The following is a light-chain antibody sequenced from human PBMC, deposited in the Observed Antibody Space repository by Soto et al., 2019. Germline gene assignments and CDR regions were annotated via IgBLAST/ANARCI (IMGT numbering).Light chain of an antibody. Sequence: DIQIAQSPSSLSASVGDRVTITCRASQDISSWLASYQQKPGKAPKIMIYAASSLQGGVPSRFSGSGSGTVFTLTISSLQPEDFATYYCQKASSFPPNFGQGTRLEIK. CDR1: QDISSW. V-gene: IGKV1-12*01. CDR3: QKASSFPPN. CDR2: AAS. J-gene: IGKJ5*01.